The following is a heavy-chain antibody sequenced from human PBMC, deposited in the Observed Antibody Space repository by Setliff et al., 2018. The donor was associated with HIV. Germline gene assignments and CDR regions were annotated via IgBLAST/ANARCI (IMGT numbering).Heavy chain of an antibody. CDR2: ISYSGST. V-gene: IGHV4-31*03. CDR3: ARGTTSITFDY. D-gene: IGHD1-1*01. J-gene: IGHJ4*02. CDR1: GSSFSSGIYY. Sequence: KPSETLSLTCNVSGSSFSSGIYYWTWIRQQPGKGLEWIGYISYSGSTYYNPSLKSRLTMSIDTSKSHFSLDLNSVTAADTAVYYCARGTTSITFDYWGQGTLVTVSS.